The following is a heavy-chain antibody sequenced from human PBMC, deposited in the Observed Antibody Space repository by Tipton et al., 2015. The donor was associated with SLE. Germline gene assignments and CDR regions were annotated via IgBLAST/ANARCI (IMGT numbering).Heavy chain of an antibody. J-gene: IGHJ4*02. D-gene: IGHD6-13*01. CDR2: FYHTGTT. CDR3: ARDLGAGGSFDN. Sequence: TLSLTCAVSGYSISSGFHWGWIRQPPGEGLEWIGNFYHTGTTHYNPSLKSRVTISVDMSKNQFSLKLSSATPADTAVYYCARDLGAGGSFDNWGQGALVTVSS. CDR1: GYSISSGFH. V-gene: IGHV4-38-2*02.